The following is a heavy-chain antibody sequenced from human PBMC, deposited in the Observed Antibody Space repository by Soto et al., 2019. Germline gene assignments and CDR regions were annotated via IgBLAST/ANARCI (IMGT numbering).Heavy chain of an antibody. D-gene: IGHD1-26*01. V-gene: IGHV1-46*01. CDR1: GYSFTSYY. Sequence: ASVKVSCKASGYSFTSYYMHWVRQAPGQGLEWMGIINPSDGSTSYAQNFQGRVTMTRDTSTSTVDMELSSLRSEDTAVYYCAREIVDSGYFDYWSQGTLVTVSS. CDR2: INPSDGST. J-gene: IGHJ4*02. CDR3: AREIVDSGYFDY.